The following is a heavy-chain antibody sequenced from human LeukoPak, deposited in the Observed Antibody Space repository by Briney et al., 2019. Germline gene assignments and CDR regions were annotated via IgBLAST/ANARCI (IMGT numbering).Heavy chain of an antibody. CDR3: ARGRGCSYGSFDY. J-gene: IGHJ4*02. CDR2: INHSGST. CDR1: GGSFSGYY. V-gene: IGHV4-34*01. Sequence: SETLSLTCAVYGGSFSGYYWSWIRQPPGKGLEWIGEINHSGSTNYNPSLKSRVTISVDTSKNQFSLKLSSVTAADTAVYYCARGRGCSYGSFDYWGQGTLVTVSS. D-gene: IGHD5-18*01.